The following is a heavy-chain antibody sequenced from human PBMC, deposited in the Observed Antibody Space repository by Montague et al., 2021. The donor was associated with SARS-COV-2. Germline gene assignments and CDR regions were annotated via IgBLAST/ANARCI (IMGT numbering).Heavy chain of an antibody. Sequence: TLSLTCTVSGGSISSGGYYWSWIRQHPGKGLEWIGYIYYSGSTYYNPSLRSRVTITVDTSKNQFSLKLSSVTAADTAVYYCARVHTVRVYWFDPWGQGTLVTVSS. CDR1: GGSISSGGYY. CDR3: ARVHTVRVYWFDP. D-gene: IGHD4-11*01. J-gene: IGHJ5*02. V-gene: IGHV4-31*03. CDR2: IYYSGST.